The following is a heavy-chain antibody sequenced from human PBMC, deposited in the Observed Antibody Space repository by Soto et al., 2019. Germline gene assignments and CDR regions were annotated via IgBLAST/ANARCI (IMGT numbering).Heavy chain of an antibody. Sequence: GGSLRLSCEASVFTFSSYGMHWVRQAPGKGLEWVAVISYDGSNKYYADSVKGRFTISRDNSKNTLYLQMNSLRAEDTAVYYCAKAPKQWLVPIDYWGQGTLVTVSS. CDR3: AKAPKQWLVPIDY. J-gene: IGHJ4*02. D-gene: IGHD6-19*01. CDR2: ISYDGSNK. V-gene: IGHV3-30*18. CDR1: VFTFSSYG.